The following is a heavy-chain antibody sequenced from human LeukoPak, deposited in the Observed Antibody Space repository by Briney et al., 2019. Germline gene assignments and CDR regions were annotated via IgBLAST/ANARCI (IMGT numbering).Heavy chain of an antibody. CDR2: IYYSGST. Sequence: SETLSLTCTVSGGSISSSSYYWGWIRQPPGKGLEWIGSIYYSGSTNYNPSLKSRVTISVDTSKNQFSLKLSSVTAADTAVYYCARVTAAAGTAYYYYYMDVWGKGTTVTVSS. CDR3: ARVTAAAGTAYYYYYMDV. V-gene: IGHV4-39*07. D-gene: IGHD6-13*01. CDR1: GGSISSSSYY. J-gene: IGHJ6*03.